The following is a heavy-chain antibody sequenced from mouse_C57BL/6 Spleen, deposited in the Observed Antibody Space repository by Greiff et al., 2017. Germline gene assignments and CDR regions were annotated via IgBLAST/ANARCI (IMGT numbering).Heavy chain of an antibody. CDR3: ARGIYDGYSRALYAMDD. D-gene: IGHD2-3*01. CDR1: GYTFTDYN. V-gene: IGHV1-22*01. J-gene: IGHJ4*01. Sequence: EVQLQQSGPELVKPGASVKMSCKASGYTFTDYNMHWVKQSHGKSLEWIGYINPNNGGTSYNQKFKGKATLTVNKSSSTAYMELRSLTSEDSAVYYCARGIYDGYSRALYAMDDWGQGTSVTVSS. CDR2: INPNNGGT.